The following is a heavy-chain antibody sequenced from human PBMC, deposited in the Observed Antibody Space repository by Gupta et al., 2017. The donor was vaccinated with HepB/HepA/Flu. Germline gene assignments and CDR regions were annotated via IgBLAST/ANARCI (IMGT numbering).Heavy chain of an antibody. Sequence: QVQLQQWGAGLLKPSETLSLTCAVYGGSFSGYYWTWIRQPPGKGLEWIGEINDIRSTNYNPSLKSRVTISIDTSKNQFSLKLTYVTAADTAVYYCAREGPLASAVPLDYWGQGTLVIVSS. D-gene: IGHD6-13*01. CDR3: AREGPLASAVPLDY. CDR2: INDIRST. J-gene: IGHJ4*02. CDR1: GGSFSGYY. V-gene: IGHV4-34*02.